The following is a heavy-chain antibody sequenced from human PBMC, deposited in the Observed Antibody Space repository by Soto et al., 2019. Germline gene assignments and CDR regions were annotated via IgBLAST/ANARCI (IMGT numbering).Heavy chain of an antibody. D-gene: IGHD3-3*01. Sequence: PSQTLSLTCAISGDSVSSNSAAWNWIRQSPSRGLEWLGRTYYRSKWYNDYAVSVKSRITINPDTSKNQFSLQLNSVTPEDTAVYYCARARRRYYDFWSGPPNYYYGMDVWGQGTTVTVSS. CDR2: TYYRSKWYN. CDR1: GDSVSSNSAA. CDR3: ARARRRYYDFWSGPPNYYYGMDV. J-gene: IGHJ6*02. V-gene: IGHV6-1*01.